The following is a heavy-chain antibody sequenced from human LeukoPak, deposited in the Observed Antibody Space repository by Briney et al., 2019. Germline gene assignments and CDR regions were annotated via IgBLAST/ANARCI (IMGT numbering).Heavy chain of an antibody. D-gene: IGHD6-13*01. CDR1: GYTFTNYG. CDR2: ISSYNGDT. Sequence: AAVKVSCKASGYTFTNYGISWVRQAPGQGLEWMGWISSYNGDTNYAQKLQGRVTMTTDTSTSTAYMELRSLRSDDTAVYYCAVRNRSSWSRFDFWGQGTLVTVSS. CDR3: AVRNRSSWSRFDF. J-gene: IGHJ4*02. V-gene: IGHV1-18*01.